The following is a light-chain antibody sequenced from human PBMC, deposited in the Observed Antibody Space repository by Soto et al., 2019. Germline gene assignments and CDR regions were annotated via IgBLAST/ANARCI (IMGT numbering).Light chain of an antibody. Sequence: QSVLTQPPSASGAPGQRVTISCSGSSSNIGSNSVNWHQQLPGTAPKVLIYNNNQRPSGVPDRFSGSKSGTSASLAMSGLQSEDEADYYCAAWDDSLSGYVFGTGTKVTVL. V-gene: IGLV1-44*01. J-gene: IGLJ1*01. CDR3: AAWDDSLSGYV. CDR2: NNN. CDR1: SSNIGSNS.